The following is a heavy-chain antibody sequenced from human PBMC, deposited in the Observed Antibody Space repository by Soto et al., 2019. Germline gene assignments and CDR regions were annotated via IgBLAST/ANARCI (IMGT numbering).Heavy chain of an antibody. J-gene: IGHJ6*02. CDR2: IWYDGNNK. CDR1: GFTFSSYG. D-gene: IGHD2-2*01. CDR3: ARQVVPAAPYYYYGMDV. V-gene: IGHV3-33*01. Sequence: VGSLRPSCAASGFTFSSYGMHWVRQAPGKGLEWVAVIWYDGNNKYYADSVKGRFTISRDNSKNTLYLQMNSLRAEDTAVYYCARQVVPAAPYYYYGMDVWGQGTTVTAP.